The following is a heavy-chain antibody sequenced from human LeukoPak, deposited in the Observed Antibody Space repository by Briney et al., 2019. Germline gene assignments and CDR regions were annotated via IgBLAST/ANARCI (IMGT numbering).Heavy chain of an antibody. CDR1: GFAFSDYW. CDR3: ARDSSPRYSGYDWVI. J-gene: IGHJ4*02. Sequence: GGSLRLSCTASGFAFSDYWMSWVRQAPGKGLEWLANINQDGSQTSYVDSVRGRFTVSRDNPKNSLYLQMNSLRADDTAVYYCARDSSPRYSGYDWVIWGRGTVVTVSS. V-gene: IGHV3-7*01. CDR2: INQDGSQT. D-gene: IGHD5-12*01.